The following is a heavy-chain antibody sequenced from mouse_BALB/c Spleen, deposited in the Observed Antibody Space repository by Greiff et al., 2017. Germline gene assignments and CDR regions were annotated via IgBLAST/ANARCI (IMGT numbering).Heavy chain of an antibody. J-gene: IGHJ2*01. CDR1: GFSLTSYG. CDR3: ARASTTVVARNYFDY. Sequence: VQLKESGPGLVAPSQSLSITCTVSGFSLTSYGVHWVRQPPGKGLEWLGVIWAGGSTNYNSALMSRLSISKDNSKSQVFLKMNSLQTDDTAMYYCARASTTVVARNYFDYWGQGTTLTVSS. CDR2: IWAGGST. V-gene: IGHV2-9*02. D-gene: IGHD1-1*01.